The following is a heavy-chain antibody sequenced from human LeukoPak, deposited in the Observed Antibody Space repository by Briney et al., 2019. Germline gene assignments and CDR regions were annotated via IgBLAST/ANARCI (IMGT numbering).Heavy chain of an antibody. CDR3: ATGQHPRVVVTVSPGYWFDP. Sequence: GASVKVSCKVSGYTLTELSMHWVRQAPGKGLEWMGGFDPEDGETIYAQKFQGRVTMTEDTSTDTAYMELSSLRSEDTAVYYCATGQHPRVVVTVSPGYWFDPWGQGTLVTVSS. CDR1: GYTLTELS. V-gene: IGHV1-24*01. CDR2: FDPEDGET. D-gene: IGHD2-21*02. J-gene: IGHJ5*02.